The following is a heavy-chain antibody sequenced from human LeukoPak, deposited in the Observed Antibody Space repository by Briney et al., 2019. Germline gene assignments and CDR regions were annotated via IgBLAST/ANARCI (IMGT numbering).Heavy chain of an antibody. D-gene: IGHD2-15*01. CDR1: GFTFSSYS. Sequence: GGSLRLSCAASGFTFSSYSMDWVRQAPGKGLEWVSYISSSGSIIYYADSVKGRFTISRDNAKNSLYLQMNSLRAEDTALYYCARFRRGGSWPYYYYYMDVWGKGTTVTVSS. CDR3: ARFRRGGSWPYYYYYMDV. J-gene: IGHJ6*03. CDR2: ISSSGSII. V-gene: IGHV3-48*04.